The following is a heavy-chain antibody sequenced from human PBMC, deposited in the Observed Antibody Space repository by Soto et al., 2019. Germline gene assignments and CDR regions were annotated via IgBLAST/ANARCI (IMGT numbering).Heavy chain of an antibody. V-gene: IGHV4-39*01. J-gene: IGHJ6*02. CDR1: GGSISSSSYY. CDR3: AVAAQILNYYYSGMDV. CDR2: IYYSGST. Sequence: SETLSLTCTVSGGSISSSSYYWGWIRQPPGKGLEWIGSIYYSGSTYYNPSLKSRVTISVDTSKNQFSLKLSSVTAADTAVYYCAVAAQILNYYYSGMDVWGQGTTVTV. D-gene: IGHD2-8*01.